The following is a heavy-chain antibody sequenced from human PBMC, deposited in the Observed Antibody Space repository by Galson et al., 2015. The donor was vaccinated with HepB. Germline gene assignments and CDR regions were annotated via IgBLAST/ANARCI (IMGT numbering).Heavy chain of an antibody. D-gene: IGHD6-19*01. CDR2: TYYRSKWYN. V-gene: IGHV6-1*01. CDR1: GDYVSTNRAA. J-gene: IGHJ4*02. CDR3: ARSGDSSGRYAAPDLDY. Sequence: TLSLTCAISGDYVSTNRAAWNWIRQSPSRGLEWLGRTYYRSKWYNDYAESLRSRIPINPDTSRNQFSLQLTSVTPEDTAVYFCARSGDSSGRYAAPDLDYWGQGTQVTVFS.